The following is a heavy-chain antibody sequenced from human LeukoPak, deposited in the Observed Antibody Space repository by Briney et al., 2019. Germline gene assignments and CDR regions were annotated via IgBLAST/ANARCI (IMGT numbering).Heavy chain of an antibody. CDR1: GYTFTGYY. Sequence: ASVKVSCKASGYTFTGYYMHWVRQAPGQGLEWMGWINPNSGGTNYAQKFQGRVTMTRDTSISTVYMELSRLRSDDTAVYYCARDSGIQLWSRNEFDYWGQGTLVTVSS. CDR2: INPNSGGT. CDR3: ARDSGIQLWSRNEFDY. V-gene: IGHV1-2*02. J-gene: IGHJ4*02. D-gene: IGHD5-18*01.